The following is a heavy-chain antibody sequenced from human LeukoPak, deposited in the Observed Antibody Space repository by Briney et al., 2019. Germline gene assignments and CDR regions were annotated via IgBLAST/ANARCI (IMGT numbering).Heavy chain of an antibody. Sequence: GGSLRLSCAASGFTFDDYAMHWVRQVPGKGLEWASFIYGDGASTYYAASVTGRFTISRDNAKNSLYLQMNSLRAEDTALDYCGRGRLLEWLSGHGFDYWGQGTLVTVSS. CDR3: GRGRLLEWLSGHGFDY. D-gene: IGHD3-3*01. CDR2: IYGDGAST. J-gene: IGHJ4*02. V-gene: IGHV3-43*02. CDR1: GFTFDDYA.